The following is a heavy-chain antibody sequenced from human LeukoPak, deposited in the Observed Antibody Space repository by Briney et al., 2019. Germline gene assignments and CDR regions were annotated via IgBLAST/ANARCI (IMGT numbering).Heavy chain of an antibody. CDR1: GGSFSGYY. CDR2: INHSGST. V-gene: IGHV4-34*01. D-gene: IGHD3-22*01. CDR3: ARELGVVVIGDAFDI. J-gene: IGHJ3*02. Sequence: PSETLSLTCAVYGGSFSGYYWSWIRQPPGKGLEWIGEINHSGSTNYNPSLKSRVTISVDTSKNQFSLKLSSVTAADTAVYYCARELGVVVIGDAFDIWGQGTMVTVSS.